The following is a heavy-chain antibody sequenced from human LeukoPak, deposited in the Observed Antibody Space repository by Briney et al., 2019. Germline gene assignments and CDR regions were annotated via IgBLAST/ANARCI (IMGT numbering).Heavy chain of an antibody. CDR2: INHSGST. Sequence: PSETLSHTCAVYGGSFSGYYWSWIRQPPGKGLEWIGEINHSGSTNYNPSLKSRVTISVDTSKNQFSLKLSSVTAADTAVYYCARQSSGFRRPMVRGVITIFDYWGQGTLVTVSS. CDR3: ARQSSGFRRPMVRGVITIFDY. CDR1: GGSFSGYY. J-gene: IGHJ4*02. D-gene: IGHD3-10*01. V-gene: IGHV4-34*01.